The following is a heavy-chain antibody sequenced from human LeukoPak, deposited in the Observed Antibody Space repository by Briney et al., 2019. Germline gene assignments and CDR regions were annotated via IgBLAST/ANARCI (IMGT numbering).Heavy chain of an antibody. CDR2: ISYDGSNK. J-gene: IGHJ4*02. V-gene: IGHV3-30*18. CDR1: GFTFSSYG. D-gene: IGHD3-3*01. CDR3: AKDFPPDYY. Sequence: PGRSLRLSCAASGFTFSSYGMHWVRQAPGKGLEWVAVISYDGSNKYYANSVKGRFTISRDNSKNTLYLQMNSLRAEDTAVYYCAKDFPPDYYWGQGTLVTVSS.